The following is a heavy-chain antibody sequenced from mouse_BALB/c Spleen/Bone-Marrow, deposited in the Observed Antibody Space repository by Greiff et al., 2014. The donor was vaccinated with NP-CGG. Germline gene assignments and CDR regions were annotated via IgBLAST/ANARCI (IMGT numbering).Heavy chain of an antibody. CDR2: SRAKANAYTT. CDR1: GFTFSDFY. Sequence: DVQLVESGADLVQPGSSLRLSCAPSGFTFSDFYMEWVRQSPGKRLEWIGASRAKANAYTTEYSVSVKGLFIVSRDTSQSIHYLQKNALRAKDTAIYYCARGTVNYFDYWGQGTTLTVS. CDR3: ARGTVNYFDY. J-gene: IGHJ2*01. D-gene: IGHD1-1*01. V-gene: IGHV7-1*02.